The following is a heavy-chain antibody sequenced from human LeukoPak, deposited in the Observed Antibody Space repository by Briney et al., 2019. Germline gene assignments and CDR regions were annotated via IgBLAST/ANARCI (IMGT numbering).Heavy chain of an antibody. V-gene: IGHV3-7*04. CDR1: GFIFSGYG. J-gene: IGHJ4*02. CDR2: IKQDGSEK. Sequence: GGSLRLSCEASGFIFSGYGMHWVRQAPGKGLELVANIKQDGSEKYYVDSVKGRFTISRDNAKNSVYMQMNSLRAEDTAVYYCARDCSSTICYPDFWGQGTLVTVSS. D-gene: IGHD2-2*01. CDR3: ARDCSSTICYPDF.